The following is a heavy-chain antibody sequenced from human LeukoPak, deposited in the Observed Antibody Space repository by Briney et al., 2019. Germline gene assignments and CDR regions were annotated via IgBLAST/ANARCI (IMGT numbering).Heavy chain of an antibody. CDR2: INPNSGGT. V-gene: IGHV1-2*02. CDR3: ARLHSSGWYGGYYFDY. Sequence: ASVKVSCKASGYTFTGYYMHWVRQAPGRGLEWMGWINPNSGGTNYAQKLQGRVTMTTDTSTSTAYMELRSLRSDDTAVYYCARLHSSGWYGGYYFDYWGQGTLVTVSS. CDR1: GYTFTGYY. D-gene: IGHD6-19*01. J-gene: IGHJ4*02.